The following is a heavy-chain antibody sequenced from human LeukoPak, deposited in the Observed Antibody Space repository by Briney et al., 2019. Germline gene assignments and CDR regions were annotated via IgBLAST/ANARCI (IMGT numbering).Heavy chain of an antibody. CDR2: ISYDGSNK. CDR1: GGTFSSYG. D-gene: IGHD5-24*01. V-gene: IGHV3-30*18. J-gene: IGHJ4*02. CDR3: AKDKEMAPGDY. Sequence: GGSLRLSCAASGGTFSSYGMHWVRQAPGKGLEWVAVISYDGSNKYYADSVKGRFTISRDNSKSTLYLQMNSLRAEDTAVYYCAKDKEMAPGDYWGQGTLVTVSS.